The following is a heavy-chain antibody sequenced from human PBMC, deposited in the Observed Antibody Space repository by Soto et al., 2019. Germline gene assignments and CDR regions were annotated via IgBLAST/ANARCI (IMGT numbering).Heavy chain of an antibody. V-gene: IGHV1-69*12. Sequence: QVQLEQSGAEVKKPGSSVKVSCKASGGTFRNSAISWVRQAPGQGLEWMGGIMPIFRTPDYAQKFQVRVTITADEATSTAYMELSGLRSDDTAVYFCARDNDRTQLVGNYYYILDVCGHGTTVTVSS. D-gene: IGHD1-1*01. J-gene: IGHJ6*02. CDR2: IMPIFRTP. CDR3: ARDNDRTQLVGNYYYILDV. CDR1: GGTFRNSA.